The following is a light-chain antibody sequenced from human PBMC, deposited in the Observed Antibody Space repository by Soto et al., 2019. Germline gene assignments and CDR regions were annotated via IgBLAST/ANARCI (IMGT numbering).Light chain of an antibody. CDR1: QSVSSN. J-gene: IGKJ1*01. Sequence: EIVMTQSPATLSVSPGERATLSCRASQSVSSNLVWYQQKPGQAPRLLIYGASTRATGIPARFSGSGSGTEFTLTISSLQSEDFAVYYCPQYTNWPPWTFXQGTKV. CDR3: PQYTNWPPWT. V-gene: IGKV3-15*01. CDR2: GAS.